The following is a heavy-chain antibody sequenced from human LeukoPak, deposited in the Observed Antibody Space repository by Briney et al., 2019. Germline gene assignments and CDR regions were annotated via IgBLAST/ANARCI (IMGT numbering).Heavy chain of an antibody. J-gene: IGHJ4*02. CDR1: GGSFSGYY. CDR3: ARVVGTCYFDY. D-gene: IGHD7-27*01. CDR2: INHSGST. Sequence: SETLSLTCAVYGGSFSGYYWGWIRQPPGKGLEWIGEINHSGSTNYNPSLKSRVTISVDTSKNQFSLKLSSVTAADTAVYYCARVVGTCYFDYWGQGTLVTVSS. V-gene: IGHV4-34*01.